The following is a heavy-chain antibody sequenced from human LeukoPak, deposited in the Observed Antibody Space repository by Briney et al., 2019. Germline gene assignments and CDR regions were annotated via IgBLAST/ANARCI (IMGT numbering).Heavy chain of an antibody. V-gene: IGHV3-23*01. J-gene: IGHJ4*02. CDR2: ISGSGGST. CDR3: AKVYDYVWGSYRDFDY. CDR1: GFTFSSYA. D-gene: IGHD3-16*02. Sequence: GASLRLSCAASGFTFSSYAMSWVRQAPGKGLEWVSAISGSGGSTYYADSVKGRFTISRDNSKNTLYLRMNSLRAEDTAVYYCAKVYDYVWGSYRDFDYWGQGTLVTVSS.